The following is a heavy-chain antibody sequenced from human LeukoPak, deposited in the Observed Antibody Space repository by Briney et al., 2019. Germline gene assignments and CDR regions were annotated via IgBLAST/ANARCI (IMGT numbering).Heavy chain of an antibody. CDR3: PKVASCGNCYQSND. V-gene: IGHV3-23*01. CDR2: VSVSGENT. CDR1: GFTFSSYA. Sequence: PGGSLRLSCVASGFTFSSYAMNRGRQAPGKGLEWVSVVSVSGENTYFADSVKGRFTISRDNSKNTLYLQMNSLRADDTAIYYWPKVASCGNCYQSNDWGQGTLVTVSS. J-gene: IGHJ4*02. D-gene: IGHD2-15*01.